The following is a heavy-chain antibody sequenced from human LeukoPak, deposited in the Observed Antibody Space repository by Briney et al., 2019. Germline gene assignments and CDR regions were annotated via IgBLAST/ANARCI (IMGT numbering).Heavy chain of an antibody. D-gene: IGHD3-22*01. CDR3: ARGQFRYYDSSGYYGPDY. Sequence: GGSLRLSXAASGFTFSSYSMNWVRQAPGKGLEWVSSISSSSNYIYYAASVTGRFTISRDNAKNSLYLQMNSLRAEDTAVYYCARGQFRYYDSSGYYGPDYWGQGTLVTVSS. CDR2: ISSSSNYI. V-gene: IGHV3-21*01. CDR1: GFTFSSYS. J-gene: IGHJ4*02.